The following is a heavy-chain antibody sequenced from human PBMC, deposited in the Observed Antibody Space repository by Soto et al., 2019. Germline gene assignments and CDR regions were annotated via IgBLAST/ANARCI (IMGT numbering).Heavy chain of an antibody. D-gene: IGHD2-15*01. CDR3: AKGVVEATTYFQH. CDR2: MSYDGSDK. V-gene: IGHV3-30*18. CDR1: GFTFSSYG. J-gene: IGHJ1*01. Sequence: QVQLVESGGGVVQPGRSLRLSCAASGFTFSSYGMHWVRQAPGKGLEWVAVMSYDGSDKYYADSVKGRFTISRDNSNNRLYLKMDSLRAGDTAVYYCAKGVVEATTYFQHWGEGSLVTVSS.